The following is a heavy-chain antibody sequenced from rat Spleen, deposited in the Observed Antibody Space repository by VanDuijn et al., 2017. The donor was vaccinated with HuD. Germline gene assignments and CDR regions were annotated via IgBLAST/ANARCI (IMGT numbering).Heavy chain of an antibody. CDR2: ISTGGGNT. Sequence: EVQLVESGGGLVQPGRSLKLSCAASGFTYSNYVMAWVSQAPTKGLEWVASISTGGGNTYYRDSVKGRFTISRDNAKNTLYLQMDSLRSEDTATYYCASGFFNTFDNWFAYWGQGSLVTVSS. CDR3: ASGFFNTFDNWFAY. V-gene: IGHV5S13*01. CDR1: GFTYSNYV. J-gene: IGHJ3*01. D-gene: IGHD1-3*01.